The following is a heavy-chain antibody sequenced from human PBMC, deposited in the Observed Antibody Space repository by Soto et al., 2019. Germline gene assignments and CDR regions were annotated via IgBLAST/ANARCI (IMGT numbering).Heavy chain of an antibody. CDR2: IYQSWTP. V-gene: IGHV4-4*02. Sequence: VQLQESGPGLVRPSGTLSLTCTVSGVPITSSYWWNWVRQSPGKGLEWLGDIYQSWTPRYNPSLKSRVTISVDKTNNQFCLNLTSVTGADTAVYYCAASWFGEGWFDPWGQGALVTVSS. D-gene: IGHD3-10*01. J-gene: IGHJ5*02. CDR3: AASWFGEGWFDP. CDR1: GVPITSSYW.